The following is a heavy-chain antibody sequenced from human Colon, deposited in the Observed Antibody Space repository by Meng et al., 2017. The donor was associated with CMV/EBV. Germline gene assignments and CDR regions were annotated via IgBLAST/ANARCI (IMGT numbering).Heavy chain of an antibody. J-gene: IGHJ4*02. V-gene: IGHV3-33*07. D-gene: IGHD1-20*01. CDR3: ARADPKKRITAVSPVDY. CDR2: VRFNGINK. CDR1: GFTFSTYG. Sequence: GGSLRLSCSASGFTFSTYGLYWVRQAPGKGLEWVAFVRFNGINKYYGDSVRGRFTISRDNSRDTLYLQMNSLRAEDTAVYYCARADPKKRITAVSPVDYWGQGTLVTVSS.